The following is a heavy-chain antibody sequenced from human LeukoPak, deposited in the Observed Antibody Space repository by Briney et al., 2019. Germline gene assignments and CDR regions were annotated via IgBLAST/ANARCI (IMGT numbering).Heavy chain of an antibody. CDR1: GYTFTSYD. Sequence: GASVKVSCKASGYTFTSYDINWVRQATGQGLEWMGWMNPNSGNTGYAQKFQGRVTITRNTSISTAYMELSSLRSEDTAVYYCARGEGGWEQLRSNPFFFYWGQGTLVTVSS. V-gene: IGHV1-8*03. J-gene: IGHJ4*02. D-gene: IGHD5-18*01. CDR2: MNPNSGNT. CDR3: ARGEGGWEQLRSNPFFFY.